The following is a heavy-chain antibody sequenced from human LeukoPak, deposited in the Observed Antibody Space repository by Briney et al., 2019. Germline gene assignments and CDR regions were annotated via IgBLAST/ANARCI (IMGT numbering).Heavy chain of an antibody. Sequence: GESLKISCKGSGYIFTSYWIDWVRQMPGKGLEWMGIIYPSDSDTRYSPSFQGQVTISADKSISTAYLQWSSLKASDTAIYYCARPDDYGGKPAAFDIWGQGTMVTVSS. CDR1: GYIFTSYW. D-gene: IGHD4-23*01. CDR2: IYPSDSDT. V-gene: IGHV5-51*01. CDR3: ARPDDYGGKPAAFDI. J-gene: IGHJ3*02.